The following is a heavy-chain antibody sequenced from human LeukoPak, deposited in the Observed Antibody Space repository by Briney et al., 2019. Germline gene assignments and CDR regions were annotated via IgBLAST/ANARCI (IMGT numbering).Heavy chain of an antibody. Sequence: SETLSLTCTVSGGSISSYYWSWIRQPAGKGLEWIGRIYTSGSTNYNPSLKSRVTMSVDTSKNQFSLKLTSVTAADTALYHCATRPGGSTWHGVFDFWSRGTLVTVSS. CDR2: IYTSGST. CDR3: ATRPGGSTWHGVFDF. D-gene: IGHD6-13*01. J-gene: IGHJ4*02. V-gene: IGHV4-4*07. CDR1: GGSISSYY.